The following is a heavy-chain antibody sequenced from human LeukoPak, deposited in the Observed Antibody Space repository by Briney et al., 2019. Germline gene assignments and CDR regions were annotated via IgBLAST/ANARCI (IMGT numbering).Heavy chain of an antibody. J-gene: IGHJ4*02. Sequence: GGSLRLSCAASGLTFSNYWMYWVRQAPGKGLEWVSFITIDGSATKCADSVKGRFTISRDNAKSTLDMHMDGLRADDSAVYYCTTMKYWGQGTLVTVSS. CDR1: GLTFSNYW. D-gene: IGHD1-14*01. CDR3: TTMKY. CDR2: ITIDGSAT. V-gene: IGHV3-74*03.